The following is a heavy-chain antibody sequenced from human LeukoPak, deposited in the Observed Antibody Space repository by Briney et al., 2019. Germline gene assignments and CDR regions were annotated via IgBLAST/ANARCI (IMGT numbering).Heavy chain of an antibody. V-gene: IGHV3-7*01. CDR3: ARAKYDSSGYRDDY. CDR1: GFTFSSYW. Sequence: QPGGSLRLSCAASGFTFSSYWMSWVRQAPGKGLEWVANIKQDGSEKYYVDSVKGRFTISRDNSKNTLYLQMNSLRAEDTAVYYCARAKYDSSGYRDDYWGQGTLVTVSS. J-gene: IGHJ4*02. D-gene: IGHD3-22*01. CDR2: IKQDGSEK.